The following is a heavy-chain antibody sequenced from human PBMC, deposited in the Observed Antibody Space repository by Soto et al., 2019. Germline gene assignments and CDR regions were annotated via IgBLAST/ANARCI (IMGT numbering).Heavy chain of an antibody. CDR1: GYTFTGYY. J-gene: IGHJ4*02. Sequence: QVQLVQSGAEVKKPGASVKVSCKASGYTFTGYYMHWVRQAPGQGLEWMGWINPNSGGTNYAQKFQGWVTMTRDTSISTAYMELSRLRSDDTAVYYCARDGSIEVYSSSWTYFDYWGQGTLVTVSS. D-gene: IGHD6-13*01. CDR3: ARDGSIEVYSSSWTYFDY. V-gene: IGHV1-2*04. CDR2: INPNSGGT.